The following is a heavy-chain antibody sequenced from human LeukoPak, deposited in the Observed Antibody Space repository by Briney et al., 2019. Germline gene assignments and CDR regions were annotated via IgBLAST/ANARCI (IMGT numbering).Heavy chain of an antibody. Sequence: TXSLXCAVSXGSXSSXNWWSWVRPPPGKGLEWIGEIYHSGSTNYNPSLKSRVTISVDKSKNQFSLKLSSVTAADTAVYYCARERPGIAAAGTPYFDYWGQGTLVTVSS. CDR1: XGSXSSXNW. J-gene: IGHJ4*02. V-gene: IGHV4-4*02. CDR2: IYHSGST. D-gene: IGHD6-13*01. CDR3: ARERPGIAAAGTPYFDY.